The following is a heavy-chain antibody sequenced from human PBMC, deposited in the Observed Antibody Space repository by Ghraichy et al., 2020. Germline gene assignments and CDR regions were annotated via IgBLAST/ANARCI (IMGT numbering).Heavy chain of an antibody. V-gene: IGHV1-18*01. Sequence: ASVKVSCKPSGYTFTSWSILWAPQAPGQGLEWMGWISAHLGTTKYAQKFHDRVTMTTDTSTNTAYLELRSLRSDDTAVYFCARVGALAGTEDYSHYWGQGTLVSVSS. CDR2: ISAHLGTT. CDR3: ARVGALAGTEDYSHY. CDR1: GYTFTSWS. J-gene: IGHJ4*02. D-gene: IGHD6-19*01.